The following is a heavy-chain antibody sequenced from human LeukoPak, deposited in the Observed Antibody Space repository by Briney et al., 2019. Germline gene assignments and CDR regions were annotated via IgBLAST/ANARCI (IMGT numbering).Heavy chain of an antibody. CDR3: ARRNTVTSFDP. CDR2: IYYSGST. Sequence: SETLSLTCTVSGGSISSGDYYWSWIRQPPGKGLEWIGYIYYSGSTYYNPSLKSRVTISVDTSKNQFSLKLSSVTAAGTAVYYCARRNTVTSFDPWGQGTLVTVSS. J-gene: IGHJ5*02. D-gene: IGHD4-11*01. CDR1: GGSISSGDYY. V-gene: IGHV4-30-4*02.